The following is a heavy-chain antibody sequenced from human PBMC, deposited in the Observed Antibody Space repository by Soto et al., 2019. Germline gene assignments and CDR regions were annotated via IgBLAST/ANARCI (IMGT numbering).Heavy chain of an antibody. CDR2: IYSGGST. V-gene: IGHV3-66*01. D-gene: IGHD1-26*01. J-gene: IGHJ6*02. CDR3: ARRQANQYYYYGMDV. CDR1: GFTVSSNY. Sequence: GSLRLSCAASGFTVSSNYMSWVRQAPGKGLEWVSVIYSGGSTYYADSVKGRFTISRDNSKNTLYLQMNSLRAEDTAVYYCARRQANQYYYYGMDVWGQGTTVTSP.